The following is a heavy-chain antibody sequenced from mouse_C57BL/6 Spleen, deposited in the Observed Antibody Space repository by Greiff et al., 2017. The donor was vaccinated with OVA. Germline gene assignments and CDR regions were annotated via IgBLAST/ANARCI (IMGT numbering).Heavy chain of an antibody. CDR1: GYAFTNYL. Sequence: QVQLKQSGAELVRPGTSVKVSCKASGYAFTNYLIEWVKQRPGQGLEWIGVINPGSGGTNYNEKFKGKATLTADKSSSTAYMQLSSLTSEDSAVYFCAREGTVVASWFAYWGQGTLVTVSA. V-gene: IGHV1-54*01. CDR2: INPGSGGT. J-gene: IGHJ3*01. CDR3: AREGTVVASWFAY. D-gene: IGHD1-1*01.